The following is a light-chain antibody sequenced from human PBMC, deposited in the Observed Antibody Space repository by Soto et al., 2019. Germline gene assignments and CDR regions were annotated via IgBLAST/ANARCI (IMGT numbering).Light chain of an antibody. Sequence: QSALTQPASVSGSPGQSITISCTGTSSDVGAYDFVSWYQQHPDKAPKLMIYEVSNRPSGVSNRFSGSKSVNTATLTISGLQAGDEADYYCSSYTSSSTRVFGPGTKVTVL. CDR1: SSDVGAYDF. CDR3: SSYTSSSTRV. V-gene: IGLV2-14*03. J-gene: IGLJ1*01. CDR2: EVS.